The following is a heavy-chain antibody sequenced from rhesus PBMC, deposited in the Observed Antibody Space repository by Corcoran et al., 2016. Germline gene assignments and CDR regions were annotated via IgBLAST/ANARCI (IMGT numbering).Heavy chain of an antibody. CDR3: GTRGRWSGNRFDV. CDR1: GGSFSGGDE. CDR2: ITGSSGSA. V-gene: IGHV4-76*01. Sequence: QVQLQESGPGLVNPSETLSLTCAVSGGSFSGGDEWNWVRPAPGKGLEWIGYITGSSGSANYNPSLKNRVTISKDTSKNQFSLRLTSVTAADTAVYYCGTRGRWSGNRFDVWGPGVLVIVSS. J-gene: IGHJ5-1*01. D-gene: IGHD6-13*01.